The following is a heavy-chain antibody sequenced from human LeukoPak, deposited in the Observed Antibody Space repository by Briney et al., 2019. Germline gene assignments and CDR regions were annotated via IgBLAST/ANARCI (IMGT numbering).Heavy chain of an antibody. CDR2: IYTSGSS. V-gene: IGHV4-4*07. Sequence: PSETLSLTCTVSGGFISSYYWNWIRQPAGKGLEWIGRIYTSGSSNYNPSLKSRATMSVDTSKNQFSLKLSSVTAADTAVYYCARGIPHARDYFDYWGQGILVTVSS. CDR1: GGFISSYY. J-gene: IGHJ4*02. CDR3: ARGIPHARDYFDY.